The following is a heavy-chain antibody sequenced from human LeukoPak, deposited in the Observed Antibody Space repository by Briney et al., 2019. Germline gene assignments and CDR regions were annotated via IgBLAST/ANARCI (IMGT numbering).Heavy chain of an antibody. D-gene: IGHD6-19*01. Sequence: PSETLSLTCAVSGGSISSYYWSWLRQPAGKGLEWIGRIHTSGNTNYNPSLKSRVTMSVDTSKNQFSLKETSVTAADTAVYYCARAWQWLPLDSWGQGTLVTVSS. V-gene: IGHV4-4*07. CDR3: ARAWQWLPLDS. J-gene: IGHJ4*02. CDR1: GGSISSYY. CDR2: IHTSGNT.